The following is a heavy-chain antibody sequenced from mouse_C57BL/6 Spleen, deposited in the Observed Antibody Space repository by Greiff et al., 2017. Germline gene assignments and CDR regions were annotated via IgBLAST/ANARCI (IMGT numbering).Heavy chain of an antibody. CDR3: ARLYYYGFDY. CDR2: ISSGSSTI. CDR1: GFTFSDYG. D-gene: IGHD1-1*01. J-gene: IGHJ2*01. Sequence: EVKLMESGGGLVKPGGSLKLSCAASGFTFSDYGMHWVRQAPGKGLEWVAYISSGSSTIYYADTVKGRFTISRDNAKNTLFLQMTSLRSEDTAMYYCARLYYYGFDYWGQGTTLTVSS. V-gene: IGHV5-17*01.